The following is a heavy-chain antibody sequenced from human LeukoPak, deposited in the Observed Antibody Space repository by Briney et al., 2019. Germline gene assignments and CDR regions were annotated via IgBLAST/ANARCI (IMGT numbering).Heavy chain of an antibody. V-gene: IGHV1-69*13. CDR3: AFHCGGDCYSVGTDY. CDR2: IVPIFGTA. D-gene: IGHD2-21*02. CDR1: GGTFSSYA. Sequence: SVKVSCKASGGTFSSYAISWVRQAPGQGLEWMGGIVPIFGTANYAQKFQGRVTITADESTSTAYMELSSLRSEDTAVYYCAFHCGGDCYSVGTDYWGQGTLVTVSS. J-gene: IGHJ4*02.